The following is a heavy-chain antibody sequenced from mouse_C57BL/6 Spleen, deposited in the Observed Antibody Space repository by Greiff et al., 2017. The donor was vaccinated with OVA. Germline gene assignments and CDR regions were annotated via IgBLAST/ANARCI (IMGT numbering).Heavy chain of an antibody. CDR2: IYPRSGNT. Sequence: QVQLQQSGAELARPGASVKLSCKASGYTFTSYGISWVKQRTGQGLEWIGEIYPRSGNTYYNEKFKGKATLTADKSSSTAYMELRSLTSEDSAVYFCAREGAYDVYWYFDVWGTGTTVTVSS. V-gene: IGHV1-81*01. CDR3: AREGAYDVYWYFDV. CDR1: GYTFTSYG. D-gene: IGHD2-3*01. J-gene: IGHJ1*03.